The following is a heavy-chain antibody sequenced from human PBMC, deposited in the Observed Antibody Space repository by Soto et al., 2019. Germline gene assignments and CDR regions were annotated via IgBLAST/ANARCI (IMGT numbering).Heavy chain of an antibody. CDR2: INYSGST. CDR1: GGSISSYY. D-gene: IGHD3-10*01. Sequence: QVQLQESAPGLVKPSETLSLTCTVSGGSISSYYWHWIRQPPGKGLEWIGYINYSGSTNYNPSLKSRVTISVDTSKSQFSLKLRSVTAADTAVYYCAREVYYDSGTYQYPYFDNWGQGTLVTVSS. CDR3: AREVYYDSGTYQYPYFDN. J-gene: IGHJ4*02. V-gene: IGHV4-59*01.